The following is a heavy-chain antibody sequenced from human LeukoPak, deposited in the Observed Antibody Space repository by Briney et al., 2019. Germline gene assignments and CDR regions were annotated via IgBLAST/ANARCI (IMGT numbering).Heavy chain of an antibody. Sequence: GGSLRLSCAASGFTFSSYEMNWVRQAPGKGLEWVSYISSSGSTIYYADSVKGRFTISRDNAKNSLYLQMDSLRAEDTAVYYCARQYCSGGSCYSSYYYSGMDVWGKGTTVTVSS. CDR1: GFTFSSYE. J-gene: IGHJ6*04. V-gene: IGHV3-48*03. CDR2: ISSSGSTI. D-gene: IGHD2-15*01. CDR3: ARQYCSGGSCYSSYYYSGMDV.